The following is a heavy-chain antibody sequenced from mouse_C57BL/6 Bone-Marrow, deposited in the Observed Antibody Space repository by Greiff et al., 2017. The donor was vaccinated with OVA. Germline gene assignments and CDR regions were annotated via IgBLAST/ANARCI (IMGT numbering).Heavy chain of an antibody. J-gene: IGHJ1*03. Sequence: EVNVVESGGGLVQPKGSLKLSCAASGFSFNTYAMNWVRQAPGKGLEWVARIRSKSNNYATYYADSVKDRFTISRDDSESMLYLQMNNLKTEDTSMYYCVRSRYYGSSYLYFDVWGTGTTVTVSS. CDR3: VRSRYYGSSYLYFDV. CDR1: GFSFNTYA. CDR2: IRSKSNNYAT. D-gene: IGHD1-1*01. V-gene: IGHV10-1*01.